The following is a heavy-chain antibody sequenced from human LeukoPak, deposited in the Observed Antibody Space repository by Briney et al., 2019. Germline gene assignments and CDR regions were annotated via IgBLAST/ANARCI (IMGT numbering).Heavy chain of an antibody. J-gene: IGHJ4*02. CDR3: ARESGYSYGLAGFFDY. D-gene: IGHD5-18*01. CDR1: GFTVSSNY. V-gene: IGHV3-53*01. CDR2: ICSDGRI. Sequence: GGSLRLSCAASGFTVSSNYMSWVRQAPGRGLEWVSVICSDGRIHSADSVKGRFTISRDDSKNTLSLQMNSLRAEDTAVYYCARESGYSYGLAGFFDYWGQGTLVTVPS.